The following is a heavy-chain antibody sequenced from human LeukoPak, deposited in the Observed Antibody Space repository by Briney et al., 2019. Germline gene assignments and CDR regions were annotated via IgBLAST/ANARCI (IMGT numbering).Heavy chain of an antibody. CDR2: FYYSGST. CDR3: ARTRSQAISAQYFDY. Sequence: SETLSLTRTVSGGSVSSYSWSWIRQPPGKGLEWIGYFYYSGSTNYNPSLKSRVTISVDTSKSQFSLNLTSVTAADTAVYYCARTRSQAISAQYFDYWGQGTLVTVSS. D-gene: IGHD2-2*02. CDR1: GGSVSSYS. V-gene: IGHV4-59*08. J-gene: IGHJ4*02.